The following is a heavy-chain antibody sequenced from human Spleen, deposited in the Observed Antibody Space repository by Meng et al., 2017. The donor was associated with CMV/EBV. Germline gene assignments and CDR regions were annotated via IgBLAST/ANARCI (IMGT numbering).Heavy chain of an antibody. D-gene: IGHD3-10*01. CDR3: ARDSGGGVDY. J-gene: IGHJ4*02. V-gene: IGHV6-1*01. CDR2: TYYRSKWLS. Sequence: AVSRYRVAKNTAAWNWIRQSPSRGLEWLGRTYYRSKWLSDYAPSVKRRISINADTSKNQISLQMHSVTPEDTAVYYCARDSGGGVDYWGQGTLVTVSS. CDR1: RYRVAKNTAA.